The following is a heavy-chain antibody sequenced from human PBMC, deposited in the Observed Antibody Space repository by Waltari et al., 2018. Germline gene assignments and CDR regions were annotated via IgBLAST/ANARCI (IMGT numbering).Heavy chain of an antibody. J-gene: IGHJ2*01. CDR3: ARVHSTHWYFDL. CDR1: GYTFTSYD. D-gene: IGHD4-17*01. Sequence: QVQLVQSGAEGKKPGASVKVSCKASGYTFTSYDINWVRQATGQGLEGRGWMNPNSGNTGYAQKFQGRVTMTRNTSISTAYMELSSLRSEDTAVYYCARVHSTHWYFDLWGRGTLVTVSS. CDR2: MNPNSGNT. V-gene: IGHV1-8*01.